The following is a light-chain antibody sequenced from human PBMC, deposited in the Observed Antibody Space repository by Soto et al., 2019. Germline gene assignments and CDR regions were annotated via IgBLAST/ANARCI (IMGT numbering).Light chain of an antibody. CDR1: SSNIGNNY. J-gene: IGLJ1*01. CDR3: GTWDSSLSAFV. Sequence: HSVLTQPHSVYEAPGQKVTISCSGSSSNIGNNYVSWYQQLPGTAPKLLIYDNNMRPSGIPDRFSGSKSGTSATLGITGLQTGDEADYYCGTWDSSLSAFVFGTGTKVTVL. CDR2: DNN. V-gene: IGLV1-51*01.